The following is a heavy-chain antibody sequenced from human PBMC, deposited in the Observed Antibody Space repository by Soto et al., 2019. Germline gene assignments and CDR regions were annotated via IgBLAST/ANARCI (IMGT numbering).Heavy chain of an antibody. CDR3: AKSGSGSYYNEGYFDY. CDR1: GFTFRSYA. J-gene: IGHJ4*02. Sequence: GGSLRLSCAASGFTFRSYAMSWVRQAPGKGLEWVSAISGSGGSTYYADSVKGRFTISRDNSKNTLYLQMNSLRAEDTAVYYCAKSGSGSYYNEGYFDYWGQGTLVTVSS. V-gene: IGHV3-23*01. CDR2: ISGSGGST. D-gene: IGHD3-10*01.